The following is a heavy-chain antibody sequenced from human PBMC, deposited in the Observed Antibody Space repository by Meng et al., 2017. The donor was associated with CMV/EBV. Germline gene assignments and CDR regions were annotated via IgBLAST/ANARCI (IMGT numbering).Heavy chain of an antibody. J-gene: IGHJ4*02. CDR1: GFTFSSHD. V-gene: IGHV3-13*01. D-gene: IGHD1-26*01. Sequence: GESLKISCAASGFTFSSHDMHWVRQATGKGLEWVSAIGTAGDTYYPGSVKGRFTISRENAKNSLYLQMNSLRAGDTAVYYCARARAGGSYVDYWGQGTLVTVSS. CDR3: ARARAGGSYVDY. CDR2: IGTAGDT.